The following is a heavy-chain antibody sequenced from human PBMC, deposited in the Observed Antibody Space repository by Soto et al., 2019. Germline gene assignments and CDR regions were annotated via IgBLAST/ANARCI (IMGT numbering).Heavy chain of an antibody. CDR2: ISGSGATT. V-gene: IGHV3-23*01. Sequence: GGSLRLSCAASGFTFSTYATSWVRQAPGKGLEWVSSISGSGATTYHADSVRRRFTISRDNSKDTLYLQMNSLRAEDTAIYYCAKDFWGLGLPAYHFDYWGKGTLVTVSS. D-gene: IGHD2-2*01. CDR1: GFTFSTYA. J-gene: IGHJ4*02. CDR3: AKDFWGLGLPAYHFDY.